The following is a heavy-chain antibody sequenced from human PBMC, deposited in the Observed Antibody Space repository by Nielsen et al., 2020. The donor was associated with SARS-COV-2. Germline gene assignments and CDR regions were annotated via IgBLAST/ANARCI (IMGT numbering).Heavy chain of an antibody. CDR3: ARGSSPALDY. J-gene: IGHJ4*02. CDR2: INHSGST. CDR1: GGSFSGYY. Sequence: SETLSLTCAVYGGSFSGYYWSWIRQPPGKGLEWIGEINHSGSTNYNPSLKSRVTISVDTSKNQFSLKLSSVTAADTAVYYCARGSSPALDYWGQGTLVTVSS. V-gene: IGHV4-34*01.